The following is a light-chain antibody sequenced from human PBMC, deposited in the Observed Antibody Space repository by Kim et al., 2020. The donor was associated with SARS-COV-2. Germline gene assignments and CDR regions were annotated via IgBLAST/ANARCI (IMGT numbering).Light chain of an antibody. Sequence: SYELTQPPSVSVSPGQTASITCSGDNLGDKYACWYQQKPGQSPVLVIYQDSKRPSGIPERFSGSNSGNTATLTISGTQAMDEADYYCQAWDSSTSHWVFGGGTQLTVL. V-gene: IGLV3-1*01. CDR1: NLGDKY. J-gene: IGLJ3*02. CDR3: QAWDSSTSHWV. CDR2: QDS.